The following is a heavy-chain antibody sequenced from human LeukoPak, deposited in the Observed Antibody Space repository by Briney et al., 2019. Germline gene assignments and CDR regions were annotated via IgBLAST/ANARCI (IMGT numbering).Heavy chain of an antibody. D-gene: IGHD2-15*01. Sequence: ASVKVSCKASGYTFTSYDINWVRQATGQGLEWMGWMNPNSGNTGCAQKFQGRVTMTRNTSISTAYMELSSLRSEDTAVYYCAREQYCSGGSCYWFDPWGQGTLVTVSS. CDR3: AREQYCSGGSCYWFDP. V-gene: IGHV1-8*01. CDR2: MNPNSGNT. CDR1: GYTFTSYD. J-gene: IGHJ5*02.